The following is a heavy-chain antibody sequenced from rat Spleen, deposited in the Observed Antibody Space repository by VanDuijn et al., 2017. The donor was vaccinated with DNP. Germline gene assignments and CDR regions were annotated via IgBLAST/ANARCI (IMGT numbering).Heavy chain of an antibody. V-gene: IGHV5-22*01. J-gene: IGHJ4*01. CDR3: VSLNYPVP. D-gene: IGHD1-4*01. CDR2: ISYEGSGT. CDR1: GFPFSDYY. Sequence: EVQLVESGGGLVQPGRSLKLSCAASGFPFSDYYMAWVRQAPKKGLEWVASISYEGSGTYYGDSVKGRFTISRDNAKNTLYLQMNSLRSEDTATYYCVSLNYPVPGGQGTSVTVSS.